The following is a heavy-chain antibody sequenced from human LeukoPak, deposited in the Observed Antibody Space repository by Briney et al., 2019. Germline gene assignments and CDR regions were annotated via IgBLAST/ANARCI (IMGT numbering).Heavy chain of an antibody. Sequence: PGGSLRLSCAASGFTFSTYAMHWVRQTPGRGLEWVAVISFDGSNKFYADSVKGRFTISRDNSKNTLYLQMNSLRAEDTAVYYCAKLWIAAAGHWGQGTLVTVSS. CDR1: GFTFSTYA. CDR3: AKLWIAAAGH. CDR2: ISFDGSNK. J-gene: IGHJ4*02. D-gene: IGHD6-13*01. V-gene: IGHV3-30-3*01.